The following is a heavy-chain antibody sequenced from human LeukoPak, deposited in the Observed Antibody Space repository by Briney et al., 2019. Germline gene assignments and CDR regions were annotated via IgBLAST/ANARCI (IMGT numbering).Heavy chain of an antibody. CDR2: IYYSGST. Sequence: SETLSLTCTVSGGSISSSSYYWGWIRQPPGKGLEWIGSIYYSGSTYYNPSLKSRVSISVDTSKNQFSLKLSPVTAADTAVYYCARSQAYGIFDYWGQGTLVTVSS. D-gene: IGHD4-17*01. J-gene: IGHJ4*02. CDR3: ARSQAYGIFDY. CDR1: GGSISSSSYY. V-gene: IGHV4-39*01.